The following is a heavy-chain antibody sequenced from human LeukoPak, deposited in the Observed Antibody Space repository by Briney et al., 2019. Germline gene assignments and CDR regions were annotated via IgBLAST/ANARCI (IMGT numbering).Heavy chain of an antibody. J-gene: IGHJ3*02. V-gene: IGHV4-59*11. Sequence: SETLSLTCAVSGDSFSSHYWTWIRQSPGTGLEWIGYISHIGRTNYNPSLKSRVTISIDTSKNQFFLKLRSVTAADTAVYYCARDLVTVTKGFDIWGQGTMVSVSS. CDR3: ARDLVTVTKGFDI. CDR1: GDSFSSHY. CDR2: ISHIGRT. D-gene: IGHD4-17*01.